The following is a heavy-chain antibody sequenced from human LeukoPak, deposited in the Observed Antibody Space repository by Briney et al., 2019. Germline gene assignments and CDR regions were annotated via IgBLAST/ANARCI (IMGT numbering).Heavy chain of an antibody. CDR1: GYTFTDYY. V-gene: IGHV1-2*02. CDR2: IDPRSGGT. CDR3: TSSDYTSSDY. D-gene: IGHD2-2*02. Sequence: VASVKVSCKASGYTFTDYYMHWVRQAPGQGLEWMGWIDPRSGGTNFARKFQGRVTMTRDTSISTAYMELSRLTSDDTAVYYCTSSDYTSSDYWGQGTLVTVS. J-gene: IGHJ4*02.